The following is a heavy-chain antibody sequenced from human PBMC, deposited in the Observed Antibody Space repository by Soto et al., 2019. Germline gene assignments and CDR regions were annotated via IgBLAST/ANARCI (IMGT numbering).Heavy chain of an antibody. CDR2: INHSGST. CDR3: ARARLTFYYYYYYMDV. J-gene: IGHJ6*03. V-gene: IGHV4-34*01. Sequence: QVQLQQWGAGLLKPSETLSLTCAVYGGSFSGYYWSWIRQPPGKGLEWIGEINHSGSTNYNPSLKSRVPISVDTSKNQFSLKLSSVTAADTAVYYCARARLTFYYYYYYMDVWGKGTTVTVSS. D-gene: IGHD2-8*01. CDR1: GGSFSGYY.